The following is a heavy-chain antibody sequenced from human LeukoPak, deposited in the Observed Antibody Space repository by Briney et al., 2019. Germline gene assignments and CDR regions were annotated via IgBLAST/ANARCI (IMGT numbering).Heavy chain of an antibody. V-gene: IGHV3-23*01. D-gene: IGHD3-3*01. CDR2: IDYSGGST. Sequence: GGSLRLSCTASGFTLSSYEMSWIRQAPGKGLDWVSSIDYSGGSTYYADSVKGRFTISRDNAKNSLYLQMNSLRAEDTAVYYCASGIHFDFWSGYYNYYYYMDVWGKGTTATVSS. CDR1: GFTLSSYE. J-gene: IGHJ6*03. CDR3: ASGIHFDFWSGYYNYYYYMDV.